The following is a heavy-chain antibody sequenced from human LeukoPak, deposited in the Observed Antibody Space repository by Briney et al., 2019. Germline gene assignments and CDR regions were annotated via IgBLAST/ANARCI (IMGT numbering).Heavy chain of an antibody. CDR2: IKQDGSEK. Sequence: GGSLRLSCAASGFTLSSSWMSWVRQAPGMGLEWVANIKQDGSEKYYVDSVKGRFTISRDNAKNSLYLQMNSLRAEDTAVYYCAIGDYFDYWGQGTLVTVSS. CDR3: AIGDYFDY. D-gene: IGHD2-15*01. CDR1: GFTLSSSW. V-gene: IGHV3-7*01. J-gene: IGHJ4*02.